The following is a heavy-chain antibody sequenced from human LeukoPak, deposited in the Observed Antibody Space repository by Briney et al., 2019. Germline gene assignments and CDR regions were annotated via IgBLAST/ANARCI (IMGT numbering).Heavy chain of an antibody. J-gene: IGHJ4*02. CDR3: ARECSSSSIDY. D-gene: IGHD6-6*01. Sequence: SETLSLTCTVSGGSISSYYWSWIRQPPGKGLEWIGYIYYSGSTNYNPSLKSRVTISVDTSKQQFSLNLTSVTAADTAVYYCARECSSSSIDYWGQGTLVTVSS. V-gene: IGHV4-59*01. CDR1: GGSISSYY. CDR2: IYYSGST.